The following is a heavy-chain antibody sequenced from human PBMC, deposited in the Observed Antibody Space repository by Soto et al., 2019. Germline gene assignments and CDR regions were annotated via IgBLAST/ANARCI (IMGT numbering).Heavy chain of an antibody. D-gene: IGHD5-12*01. V-gene: IGHV1-18*01. CDR1: GYTFNSYG. CDR3: ARDDIVATGEYFDY. J-gene: IGHJ4*02. CDR2: ISAYNGNT. Sequence: ASVKVSCKASGYTFNSYGISWVRQAPGQGLEWMGWISAYNGNTNYAQKLQGRVTMTTDTSTSTAYMELRSLRSDDTAVYYCARDDIVATGEYFDYWGQGTLVTVSS.